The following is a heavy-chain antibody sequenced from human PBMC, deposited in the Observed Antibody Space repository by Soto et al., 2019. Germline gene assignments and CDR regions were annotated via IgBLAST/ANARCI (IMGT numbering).Heavy chain of an antibody. CDR3: AREVVQTAFDI. CDR1: GGSISSGGYY. D-gene: IGHD2-15*01. J-gene: IGHJ3*02. V-gene: IGHV4-31*03. CDR2: IYYSGST. Sequence: SETLSLTCTVSGGSISSGGYYWSWIRQHPGKGLEWIGYIYYSGSTYYNPSLKSRVTISVDTSKNQFSLKLSSVTAADTAVYYCAREVVQTAFDIWGQGSMVTVSS.